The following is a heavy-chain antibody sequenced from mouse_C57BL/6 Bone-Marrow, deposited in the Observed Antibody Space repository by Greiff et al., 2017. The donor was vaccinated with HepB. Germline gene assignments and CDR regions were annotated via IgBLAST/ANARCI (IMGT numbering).Heavy chain of an antibody. Sequence: VQLQQSGAELVRPGASVKLSCTASGFNIKDYYIHWVKQRPEQGLEWIGRIDPEDGDTEYAPKFQGKATMTADTSSNTAYLQLSSLTSEDTAVYYCTTPGSSPYYAMDYWGQGTSVTVSS. CDR3: TTPGSSPYYAMDY. J-gene: IGHJ4*01. V-gene: IGHV14-1*01. CDR1: GFNIKDYY. D-gene: IGHD1-1*01. CDR2: IDPEDGDT.